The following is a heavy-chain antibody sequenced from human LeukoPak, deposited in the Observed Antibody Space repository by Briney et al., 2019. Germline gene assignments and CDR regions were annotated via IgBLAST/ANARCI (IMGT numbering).Heavy chain of an antibody. D-gene: IGHD1-26*01. CDR1: GYTFTSYG. V-gene: IGHV1-18*01. J-gene: IGHJ4*02. CDR2: ISAYNGNT. Sequence: ASVKVSCKASGYTFTSYGISWVRQAPGQGLEWMGWISAYNGNTNYAQKLQGRVTMTTDTSTSTAYMELRSLRSDDTAVYYRARDLVGATRFDYWGQGTLVTVSS. CDR3: ARDLVGATRFDY.